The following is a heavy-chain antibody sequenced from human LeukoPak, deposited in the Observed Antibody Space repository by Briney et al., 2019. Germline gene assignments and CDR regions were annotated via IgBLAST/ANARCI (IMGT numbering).Heavy chain of an antibody. Sequence: PGGSLRLSCAASGFTFSSYSMNWVRQAPGKGLEWVSSISSSSSYIYYADSVKGRFTISRDNSKNTLFLQMNSLRIDDTAVYYCASDTIRGLIFLDHWGQGTLVTVSS. CDR3: ASDTIRGLIFLDH. CDR1: GFTFSSYS. D-gene: IGHD3-10*01. J-gene: IGHJ4*02. V-gene: IGHV3-21*04. CDR2: ISSSSSYI.